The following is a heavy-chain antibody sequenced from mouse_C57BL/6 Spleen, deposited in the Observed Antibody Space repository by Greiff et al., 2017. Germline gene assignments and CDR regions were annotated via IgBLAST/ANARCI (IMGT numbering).Heavy chain of an antibody. J-gene: IGHJ2*01. CDR2: INPNNGGT. Sequence: SGPELVKPGASVKISCKASGYTFTDYYMNWVKQSHGKSLEWIGDINPNNGGTSYNQKFKGKATLTVDKSSSTAYMELRSLTSEDSAVYYCARTDYGSSYDYWGQGTTLTVSS. V-gene: IGHV1-26*01. D-gene: IGHD1-1*01. CDR1: GYTFTDYY. CDR3: ARTDYGSSYDY.